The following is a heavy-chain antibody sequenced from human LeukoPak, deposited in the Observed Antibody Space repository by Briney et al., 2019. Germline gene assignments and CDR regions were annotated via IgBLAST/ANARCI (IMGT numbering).Heavy chain of an antibody. CDR1: GESISRYS. CDR2: IYYSGST. Sequence: LRTSSLTRTVSGESISRYSWSSIRQPPGEGHEWIGYIYYSGSTNYNPSLKSRVTISIDTSKNQFSLKLTSVTAADTAVYYCARHGSRVLDYWGPGTLVTVSS. CDR3: ARHGSRVLDY. D-gene: IGHD1-26*01. V-gene: IGHV4-59*01. J-gene: IGHJ4*02.